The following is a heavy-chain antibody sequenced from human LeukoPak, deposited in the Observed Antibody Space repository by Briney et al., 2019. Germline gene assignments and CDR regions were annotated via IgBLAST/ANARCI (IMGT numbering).Heavy chain of an antibody. CDR2: ISGSGGST. V-gene: IGHV3-23*01. Sequence: GGSLRLSCAASGFTLSSYAMCWVCHAPGEGLEWVSAISGSGGSTYYADSVKGRFTISRDNSKNTLYLQMNSLRAEDTAVYYCAKGTDFWSGYSPIDYWGQGTLVTVSS. D-gene: IGHD3-3*01. J-gene: IGHJ4*02. CDR1: GFTLSSYA. CDR3: AKGTDFWSGYSPIDY.